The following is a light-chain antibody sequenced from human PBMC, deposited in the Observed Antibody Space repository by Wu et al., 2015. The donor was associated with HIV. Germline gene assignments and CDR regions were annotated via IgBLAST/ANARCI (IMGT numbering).Light chain of an antibody. CDR1: QSVSSY. V-gene: IGKV3-11*01. CDR3: QQRSNWPWT. CDR2: DAS. Sequence: EIVLTQSPATLSLSPGERATLSCRASQSVSSYLAWYQQKPGQAPRLLIYDASNRATGIPARFSGSGSGTDFTLTISSLEPEDFAVYYCQQRSNWPWTFAERTEVE. J-gene: IGKJ1*01.